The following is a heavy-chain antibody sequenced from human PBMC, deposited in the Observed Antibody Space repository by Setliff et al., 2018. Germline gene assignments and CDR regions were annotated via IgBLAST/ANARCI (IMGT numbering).Heavy chain of an antibody. V-gene: IGHV3-48*01. CDR3: ARVTMVRGVTVL. CDR2: ISASSANI. Sequence: GESLKISCAASGFTFSRYAMNWVRQTPGKGLEWVSYISASSANIQYADSVRGRFTVSRDNARNSLYLQMNSLRGDDAAVYYCARVTMVRGVTVLWGQGTLVTVSS. J-gene: IGHJ4*02. CDR1: GFTFSRYA. D-gene: IGHD3-10*01.